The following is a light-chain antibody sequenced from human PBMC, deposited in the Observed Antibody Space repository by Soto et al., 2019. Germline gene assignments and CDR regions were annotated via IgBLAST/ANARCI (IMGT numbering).Light chain of an antibody. CDR3: QVWHSGVDWV. CDR1: NIGCKS. CDR2: DDN. J-gene: IGLJ2*01. Sequence: GQTARITCGGNNIGCKSVHWYQQKPGQAPVLVVYDDNDRPSGIPERFSGSDSGNTATLTISRVEAGDEADYYCQVWHSGVDWVFGGGTKLTVL. V-gene: IGLV3-21*02.